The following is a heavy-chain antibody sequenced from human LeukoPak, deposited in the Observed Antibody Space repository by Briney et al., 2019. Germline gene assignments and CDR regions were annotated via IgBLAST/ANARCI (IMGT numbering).Heavy chain of an antibody. V-gene: IGHV1-46*01. D-gene: IGHD7-27*01. Sequence: GASVKVSCKASGYTLTSYYMHWVRQAPGQGLEWMGIINPSGGSTSYAQKFHGRVTMTRDTSTSTVYMELSSLRSEDTAVYDCARSLGSDDAFDIWGQGTMVTVSS. CDR3: ARSLGSDDAFDI. CDR1: GYTLTSYY. J-gene: IGHJ3*02. CDR2: INPSGGST.